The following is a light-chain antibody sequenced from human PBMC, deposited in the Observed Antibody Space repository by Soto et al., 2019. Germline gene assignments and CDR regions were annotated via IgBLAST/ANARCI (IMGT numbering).Light chain of an antibody. J-gene: IGKJ1*01. V-gene: IGKV3-15*01. CDR3: QQYGSSPQT. CDR2: DAS. Sequence: EIVMTQSPATLSVSPGERATLSCRANQSVASDFAWYQQKPGQAPTLLIYDASTRASGVPARFSGRGSGTECTLTISRLEPEDFAVYYCQQYGSSPQTFGQGTKVDIK. CDR1: QSVASD.